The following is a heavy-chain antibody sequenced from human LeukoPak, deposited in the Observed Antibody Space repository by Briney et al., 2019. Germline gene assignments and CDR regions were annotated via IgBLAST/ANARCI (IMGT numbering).Heavy chain of an antibody. J-gene: IGHJ3*02. Sequence: SETLSLTCTVSGYSISSGYYWGWIRQPPGKGLEWIGSIYHSGSTYYNPSLKSRVTISVDTSKNQFSLKLSSVTAADTAVYYCARETMGGATGAFDIWGQGTMVTVSS. V-gene: IGHV4-38-2*02. CDR2: IYHSGST. D-gene: IGHD3-16*01. CDR3: ARETMGGATGAFDI. CDR1: GYSISSGYY.